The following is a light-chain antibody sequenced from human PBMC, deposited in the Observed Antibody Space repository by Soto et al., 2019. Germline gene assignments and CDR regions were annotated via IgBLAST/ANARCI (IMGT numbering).Light chain of an antibody. CDR2: DAS. J-gene: IGKJ1*01. CDR1: QSINSW. CDR3: QQYNSYSPGT. Sequence: DIQMTQSPSPLSASVGARVTITSRASQSINSWLAWYQQKPGTAPKLLLYDASSLESGAPSRSSGSGSGTDSALTTSSPQPDDFATHYCQQYNSYSPGTFGQGTKVEIK. V-gene: IGKV1-5*01.